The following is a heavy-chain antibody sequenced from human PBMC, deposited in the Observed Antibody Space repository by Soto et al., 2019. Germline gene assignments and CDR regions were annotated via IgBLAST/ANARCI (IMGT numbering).Heavy chain of an antibody. CDR3: AKGGDSSSWKNWFDP. Sequence: EVQLLESGGGLVQPGGSLRLSCAASGFTFSNYAMTWVRQAPGKGLEWVSGISGSGSSIYYADSVKGRFTISRDNSKNTLYLQMNSLRAEDTAVYYCAKGGDSSSWKNWFDPWVQGTLVTVSS. CDR1: GFTFSNYA. J-gene: IGHJ5*02. CDR2: ISGSGSSI. D-gene: IGHD6-13*01. V-gene: IGHV3-23*01.